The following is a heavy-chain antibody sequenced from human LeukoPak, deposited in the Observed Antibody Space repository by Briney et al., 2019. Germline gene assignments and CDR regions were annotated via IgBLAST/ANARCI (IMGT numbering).Heavy chain of an antibody. J-gene: IGHJ4*02. Sequence: PSETLSLTCRVSGVSISSGSNYWGWIRQPPGKTLEWIGSIYYSGSASYNPSLKSRVTISVDTSKNQFSLKLSSVTAADTAVYYCARDTSSFDYWGQGTLVTVSS. D-gene: IGHD2-2*01. V-gene: IGHV4-39*07. CDR2: IYYSGSA. CDR3: ARDTSSFDY. CDR1: GVSISSGSNY.